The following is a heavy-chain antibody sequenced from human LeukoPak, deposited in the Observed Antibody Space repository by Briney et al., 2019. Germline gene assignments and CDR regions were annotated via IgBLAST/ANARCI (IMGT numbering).Heavy chain of an antibody. V-gene: IGHV4-30-2*01. CDR3: ARVESILTGYYRGWFDP. D-gene: IGHD3-9*01. J-gene: IGHJ5*02. Sequence: PSETLSLTCTVSGGSISSGGYYWSWIRQPPGKGLEWIGYIYHSGSTYYNPSLKSRVTISVDTSKNQFSLKLSSVTAADTAVYYCARVESILTGYYRGWFDPWGQGTLVTVSS. CDR1: GGSISSGGYY. CDR2: IYHSGST.